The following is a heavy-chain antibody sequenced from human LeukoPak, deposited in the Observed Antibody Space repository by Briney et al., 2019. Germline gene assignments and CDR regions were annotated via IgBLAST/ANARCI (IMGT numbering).Heavy chain of an antibody. CDR2: ISSSSSTI. Sequence: PGGSLRLSCAASGFTFSSYSMNWVRQARGKGLEGVSYISSSSSTIYYADSVKGRFTISRDNAKNSLYLQMNSLRAEDTAVYYCARATGLVVFDYWGQGTLVTVSS. V-gene: IGHV3-48*01. J-gene: IGHJ4*02. CDR1: GFTFSSYS. CDR3: ARATGLVVFDY. D-gene: IGHD2-15*01.